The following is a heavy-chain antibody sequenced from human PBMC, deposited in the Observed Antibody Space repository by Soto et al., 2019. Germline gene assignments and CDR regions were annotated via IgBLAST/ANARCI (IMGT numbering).Heavy chain of an antibody. D-gene: IGHD2-15*01. CDR2: ISGSGGST. CDR1: GFTFSSYA. Sequence: GGSLRLSCAASGFTFSSYAMSWVRQAPGKGLEWVSAISGSGGSTYYAASVKGRFTISRVNSKNTLYLQMNSLRAEDTAEYYCAKDLMGCSGGSCHEYFEHWGQGTLVTVSS. CDR3: AKDLMGCSGGSCHEYFEH. J-gene: IGHJ1*01. V-gene: IGHV3-23*01.